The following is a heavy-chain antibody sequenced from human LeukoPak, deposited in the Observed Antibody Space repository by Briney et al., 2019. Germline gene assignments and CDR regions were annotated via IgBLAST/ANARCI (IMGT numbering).Heavy chain of an antibody. V-gene: IGHV4-4*02. CDR3: ARVAGDTAMVTVYYGMDV. CDR1: GGSISSSNW. J-gene: IGHJ6*02. D-gene: IGHD5-18*01. Sequence: SGTLSLTCAVSGGSISSSNWWSWVRQPPGKGLEWIGEIYHSGSTNYNPSLKSRVTISVDKSKNQFSLKLSSVTAADTAVYYCARVAGDTAMVTVYYGMDVWGQGTTVTVSS. CDR2: IYHSGST.